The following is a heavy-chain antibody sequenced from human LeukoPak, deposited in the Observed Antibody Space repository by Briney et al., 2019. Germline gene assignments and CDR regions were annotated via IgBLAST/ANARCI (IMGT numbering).Heavy chain of an antibody. D-gene: IGHD6-13*01. Sequence: GASVKVSCKASGYTFTGYCMHWVRQAPGQGLEWMGWINPNSGGTNYAQKFQGWVTMTRDTSISTAYMELSRLRSDDTAVYYCARESFYSTCLDYWGQGTLVTVSS. CDR2: INPNSGGT. J-gene: IGHJ4*02. V-gene: IGHV1-2*04. CDR1: GYTFTGYC. CDR3: ARESFYSTCLDY.